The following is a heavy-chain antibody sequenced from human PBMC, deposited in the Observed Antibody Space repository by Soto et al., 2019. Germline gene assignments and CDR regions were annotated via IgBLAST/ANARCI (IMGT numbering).Heavy chain of an antibody. CDR1: GGSMNNYF. Sequence: SETLSLTCTVSGGSMNNYFWSWIRQSPGKGLEWIGHIYYNGGTNYSPSLKSRVTISVDTSKNQFSLRLTSVTAADTAVYYCAGPRVARFDYWGQGALVTVSS. D-gene: IGHD2-15*01. CDR2: IYYNGGT. CDR3: AGPRVARFDY. V-gene: IGHV4-59*01. J-gene: IGHJ4*02.